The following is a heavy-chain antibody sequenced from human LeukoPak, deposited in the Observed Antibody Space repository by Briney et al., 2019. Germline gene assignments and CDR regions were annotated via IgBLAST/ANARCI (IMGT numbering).Heavy chain of an antibody. CDR3: ARDAGFGEFIDY. Sequence: PSETLSLTCTVSGGSISSGTYYWSWIRQPAGKGLEWIGRIYTSGSTNYNPSLKSRVTISVDTSKNQFSLKLSSVTAADTAVYYCARDAGFGEFIDYWGQGTLVTVSS. CDR1: GGSISSGTYY. J-gene: IGHJ4*02. D-gene: IGHD3-10*01. CDR2: IYTSGST. V-gene: IGHV4-61*02.